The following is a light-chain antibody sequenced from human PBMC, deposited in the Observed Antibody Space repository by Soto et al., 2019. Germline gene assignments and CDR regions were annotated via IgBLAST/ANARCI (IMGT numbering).Light chain of an antibody. J-gene: IGKJ1*01. V-gene: IGKV3-20*01. CDR2: GAS. Sequence: EIVLTQSPGTLSLSPGERATLSRRASQSVRSSYLAWYQQRPGQAPRLLIYGASSRATGIPDRFSGSGSGTDFTLTISRLEPEDFAVYYCQRYGSSPPWTFGQGTKVEIK. CDR3: QRYGSSPPWT. CDR1: QSVRSSY.